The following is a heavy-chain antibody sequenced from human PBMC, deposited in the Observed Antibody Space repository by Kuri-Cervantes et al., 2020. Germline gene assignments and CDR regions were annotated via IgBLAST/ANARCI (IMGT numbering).Heavy chain of an antibody. CDR1: GFTVSSNY. Sequence: GESLKISCAASGFTVSSNYMSWVRQAPGKGLEWVGRIKSKTDGGTTDYAAPVKGRLTISRDDSKNTLYLQMNSLKTEDTAVYYCTTEYYDILTGYYNNYWGQGTLVTVSS. D-gene: IGHD3-9*01. CDR3: TTEYYDILTGYYNNY. CDR2: IKSKTDGGTT. V-gene: IGHV3-15*01. J-gene: IGHJ4*02.